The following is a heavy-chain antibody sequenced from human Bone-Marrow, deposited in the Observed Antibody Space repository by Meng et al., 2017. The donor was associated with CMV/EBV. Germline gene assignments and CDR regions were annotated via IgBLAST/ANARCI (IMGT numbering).Heavy chain of an antibody. D-gene: IGHD3/OR15-3a*01. CDR3: AREGDGLDY. Sequence: SLTGTGCGGSISSGGYYWSWIRQHPGKGLEWIGYIYYSGSTYYNPSLKSRVTISVDTSKNQFSLKLSSVTAADTAVYYCAREGDGLDYWGQGTLVTVSS. V-gene: IGHV4-31*03. CDR1: GGSISSGGYY. CDR2: IYYSGST. J-gene: IGHJ4*02.